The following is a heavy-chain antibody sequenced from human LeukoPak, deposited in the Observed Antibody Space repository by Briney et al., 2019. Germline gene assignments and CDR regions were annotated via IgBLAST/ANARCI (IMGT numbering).Heavy chain of an antibody. CDR2: IYYTGGET. CDR3: ARQPGGTAAFDI. CDR1: GGSINSYY. V-gene: IGHV4-59*08. Sequence: SETLSLTCTVSGGSINSYYWSWIRQPPGKGLEWIGYIYYTGGETNYNPSLKSRLTTSVDTSKSQFSLMLTSVTAAGTAVYYCARQPGGTAAFDIWAQGTMVTVSS. J-gene: IGHJ3*02. D-gene: IGHD1-14*01.